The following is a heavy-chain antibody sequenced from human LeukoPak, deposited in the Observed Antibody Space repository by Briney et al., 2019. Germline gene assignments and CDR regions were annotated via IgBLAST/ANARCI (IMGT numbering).Heavy chain of an antibody. CDR3: ARTGCSGDSCYYYFDY. V-gene: IGHV1-8*03. Sequence: GASVKVSCKASGYTFTSYDINWVRQATGQGLEWMGWMNPNSGNTGYAQKFQGRVTITADESTSTAYMELSSLRSEDTAVYYCARTGCSGDSCYYYFDYWGQGTLVTVSS. CDR1: GYTFTSYD. J-gene: IGHJ4*02. D-gene: IGHD2-15*01. CDR2: MNPNSGNT.